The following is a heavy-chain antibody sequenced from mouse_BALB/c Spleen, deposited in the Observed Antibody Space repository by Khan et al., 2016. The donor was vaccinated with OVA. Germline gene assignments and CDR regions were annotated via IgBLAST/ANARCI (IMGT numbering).Heavy chain of an antibody. CDR2: IGPGSGST. Sequence: DLVKPGASVKLSCKASGYTFTSYWINWIKQRPGQGLEWIGRIGPGSGSTSFNEMFKGTAILTVDTSSSTAYIQLTSLSSEDSAVYFSACSHYYGSGLYAMDYWGQGTSVTVSS. CDR1: GYTFTSYW. CDR3: ACSHYYGSGLYAMDY. J-gene: IGHJ4*01. D-gene: IGHD1-1*01. V-gene: IGHV1S41*01.